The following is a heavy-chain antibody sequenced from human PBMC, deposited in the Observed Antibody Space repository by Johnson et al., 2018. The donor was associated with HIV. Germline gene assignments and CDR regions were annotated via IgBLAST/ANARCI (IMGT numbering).Heavy chain of an antibody. CDR1: RFTFSSYG. CDR2: IRYDGSEK. Sequence: QVQLVESGGGVVQPGGSLRLSCAASRFTFSSYGMHWVRQAPGKGLEWVTFIRYDGSEKYFADSVKGRFTISRDNSKNTLYLQMNSLRAEDTAVYYCARTTYSSPGAFDIWGQGTMVTVSS. CDR3: ARTTYSSPGAFDI. D-gene: IGHD6-19*01. J-gene: IGHJ3*02. V-gene: IGHV3-30*02.